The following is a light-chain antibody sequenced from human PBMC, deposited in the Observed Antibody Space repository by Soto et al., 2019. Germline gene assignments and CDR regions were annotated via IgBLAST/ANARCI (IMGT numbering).Light chain of an antibody. J-gene: IGKJ1*01. CDR1: QSVSSSY. Sequence: EIVLTQSPGTLSLSPGERATLSCRASQSVSSSYLAWYQQKLGQAPSLLIYGTSIRATGNPDRFSGSGCGTDFTLTISRLEPEDFAVYYCQHYCNTLWTFGQGTKVEI. V-gene: IGKV3-20*01. CDR2: GTS. CDR3: QHYCNTLWT.